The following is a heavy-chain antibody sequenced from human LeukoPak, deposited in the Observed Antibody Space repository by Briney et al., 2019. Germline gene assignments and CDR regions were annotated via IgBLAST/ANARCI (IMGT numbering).Heavy chain of an antibody. J-gene: IGHJ5*02. V-gene: IGHV1-46*01. CDR1: GYTFTSYY. CDR2: INPSGGST. Sequence: ASVKVSCKASGYTFTSYYMHRVRQAPGQGLEWMGIINPSGGSTSYAQKFQGRVTMTRDTSISTAYMELSRLRSDDTAVYYCAADPGPYYYESGSYINWFDPWGQGTLVTVSS. D-gene: IGHD3-10*01. CDR3: AADPGPYYYESGSYINWFDP.